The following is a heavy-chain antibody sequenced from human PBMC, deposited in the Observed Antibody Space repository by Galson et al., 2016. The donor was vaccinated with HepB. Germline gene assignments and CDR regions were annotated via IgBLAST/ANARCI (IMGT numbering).Heavy chain of an antibody. V-gene: IGHV5-51*01. Sequence: QSGAEVKKAGESLKISCHGSGYSFTSYWIAWVRQMPGEGLECMGIIYPGDSDTRYSPSFQGQVTISADKSISTAYLQWSSLKASDTAMYFCARIDCSTTNCYNFDFWGQGTLLTVSS. J-gene: IGHJ4*02. D-gene: IGHD2-2*02. CDR1: GYSFTSYW. CDR2: IYPGDSDT. CDR3: ARIDCSTTNCYNFDF.